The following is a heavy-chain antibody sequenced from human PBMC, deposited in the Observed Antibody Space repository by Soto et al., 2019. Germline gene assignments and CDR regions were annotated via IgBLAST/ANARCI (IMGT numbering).Heavy chain of an antibody. J-gene: IGHJ4*02. Sequence: QVQLVQSGAEVKKPGASVKVSCKASGHTFTSYDINWVRQATGQGLEWMGWMNPNSGNTDYAQKFQGRVTMTRNTSISTAYMELSRLKSEDTAVYYCARGPFFCCSGGSCYSRWGQGTLVTVSS. CDR2: MNPNSGNT. D-gene: IGHD2-15*01. CDR3: ARGPFFCCSGGSCYSR. CDR1: GHTFTSYD. V-gene: IGHV1-8*01.